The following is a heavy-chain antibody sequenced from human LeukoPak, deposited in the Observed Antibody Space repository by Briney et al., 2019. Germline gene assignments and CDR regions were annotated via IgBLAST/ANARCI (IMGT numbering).Heavy chain of an antibody. D-gene: IGHD3-3*01. J-gene: IGHJ4*02. CDR1: GFTFSSYA. CDR2: ISGSGGST. CDR3: AKTTSQYDFWSGYYPLPDY. Sequence: PGGSLRLSCAASGFTFSSYAMSWVRQAPGKGLEWVSAISGSGGSTYYADSVKGRFTISRDNSKNTLYLQMNSLRAEDTAVYYCAKTTSQYDFWSGYYPLPDYWAQGTLVTVSS. V-gene: IGHV3-23*01.